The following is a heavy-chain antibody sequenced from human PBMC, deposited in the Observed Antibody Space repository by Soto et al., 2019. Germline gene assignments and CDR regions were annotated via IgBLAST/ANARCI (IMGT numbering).Heavy chain of an antibody. Sequence: QVQLQESGPGLVKPSGTLSLTCDVSGDSISNNNWWSWVRQPPTKGLEWIGEIYHSGSTNYNPSLKSRLTISVDKSRNQFSLKLNTVTAADTAVYYCARARRGNDVWGQGTAVTVSS. CDR3: ARARRGNDV. D-gene: IGHD3-16*01. CDR1: GDSISNNNW. J-gene: IGHJ6*02. CDR2: IYHSGST. V-gene: IGHV4-4*02.